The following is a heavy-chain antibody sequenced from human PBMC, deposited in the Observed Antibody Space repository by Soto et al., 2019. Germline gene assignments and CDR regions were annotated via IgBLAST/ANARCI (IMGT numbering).Heavy chain of an antibody. J-gene: IGHJ4*02. V-gene: IGHV3-33*01. CDR1: GFTFSSYG. CDR3: ARDGSGSSFDY. D-gene: IGHD3-10*01. CDR2: IWYDGSNK. Sequence: LRLSCAASGFTFSSYGMHWVRQAPGKGLEWVAVIWYDGSNKYYADSVKGRFTISRDNSKNTLYLQMNSLRAEDTAVYYCARDGSGSSFDYWGQGTLVTGSS.